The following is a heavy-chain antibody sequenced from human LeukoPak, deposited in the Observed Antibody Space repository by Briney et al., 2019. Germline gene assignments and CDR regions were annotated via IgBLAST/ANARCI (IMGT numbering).Heavy chain of an antibody. V-gene: IGHV3-21*01. D-gene: IGHD3-10*01. Sequence: GGSLRLSCAASGFTFSSYSMNWVRQAPGKGLEWVSSISSSGSSIYYAESVKGRFTISRDNARNSLYLQMDSLRAEDTALYYCAPYYYGSGSYSYGLDVWGQGTTVTVSS. CDR3: APYYYGSGSYSYGLDV. J-gene: IGHJ6*02. CDR1: GFTFSSYS. CDR2: ISSSGSSI.